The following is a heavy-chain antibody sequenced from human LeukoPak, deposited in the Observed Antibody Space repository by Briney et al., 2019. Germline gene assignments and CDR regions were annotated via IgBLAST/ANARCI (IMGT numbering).Heavy chain of an antibody. V-gene: IGHV4-59*08. CDR2: IYDSGRT. CDR1: GGSISSNY. J-gene: IGHJ4*02. Sequence: SETLSLTCTVSGGSISSNYWSWIRQPPGKGLEWIGYIYDSGRTNYNPSLKSRVTISVDTSKNQFSLKLSSVTAAGTAVYYCASTTGDYWGQGTLVTVSS. D-gene: IGHD4-17*01. CDR3: ASTTGDY.